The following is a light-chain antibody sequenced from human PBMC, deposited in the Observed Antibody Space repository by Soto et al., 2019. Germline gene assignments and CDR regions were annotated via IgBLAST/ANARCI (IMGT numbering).Light chain of an antibody. CDR3: QSYDNSLSGVV. CDR1: SSNIGAGFD. CDR2: DND. Sequence: QSVLTQPPSVSGAPGQRIIISCTGSSSNIGAGFDVHWYHHLPGTAPKLLVYDNDNRPSGLPARFSDSRSGTSASLAITSLQADDEADYYCQSYDNSLSGVVFGGGTKLTVL. V-gene: IGLV1-40*01. J-gene: IGLJ2*01.